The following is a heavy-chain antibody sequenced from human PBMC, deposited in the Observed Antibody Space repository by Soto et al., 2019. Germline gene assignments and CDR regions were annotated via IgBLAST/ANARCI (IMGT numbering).Heavy chain of an antibody. V-gene: IGHV1-58*01. CDR3: AAECDGSGSYGDGMDV. Sequence: SVKVSCKASGFTFTSSAVQWVRQARGQRLEWIGWIVVGSGNTNYAQKFQERVTITRDMSTSTAYMELSSLRSEDTAVYYCAAECDGSGSYGDGMDVWAQGTTVTVSS. J-gene: IGHJ6*02. D-gene: IGHD3-10*01. CDR1: GFTFTSSA. CDR2: IVVGSGNT.